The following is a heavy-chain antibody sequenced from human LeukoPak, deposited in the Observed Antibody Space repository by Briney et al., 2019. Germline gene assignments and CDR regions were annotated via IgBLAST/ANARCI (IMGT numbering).Heavy chain of an antibody. CDR2: ISSSGSTM. V-gene: IGHV3-11*01. CDR1: GFTFSSYA. D-gene: IGHD6-13*01. Sequence: PGGSLRLSCAASGFTFSSYAMSWVRQAPGKGLEWVSAISSSGSTMYYADSVKGRFTISRDNAKNSLYLQMNSLRVEDTAVYYCARAGSSWLIDPWGQGTLVTVSS. J-gene: IGHJ5*02. CDR3: ARAGSSWLIDP.